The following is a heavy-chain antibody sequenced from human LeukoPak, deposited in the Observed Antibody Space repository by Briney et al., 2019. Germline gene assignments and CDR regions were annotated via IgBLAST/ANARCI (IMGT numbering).Heavy chain of an antibody. CDR3: AREPGFDSSGYLNWFDP. V-gene: IGHV4-59*02. Sequence: SETLSLTCTVSGDSVSIYYWSWIRQPPGKGLEWIGYIYYRGNTNYNPSLKSRVTMAVDTSKNQFSLKVSSVTAADTAVYYCAREPGFDSSGYLNWFDPWGQGTLVTVSS. CDR1: GDSVSIYY. CDR2: IYYRGNT. J-gene: IGHJ5*02. D-gene: IGHD3-22*01.